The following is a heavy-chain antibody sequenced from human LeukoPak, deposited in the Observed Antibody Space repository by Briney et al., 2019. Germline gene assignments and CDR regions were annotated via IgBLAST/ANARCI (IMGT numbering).Heavy chain of an antibody. Sequence: PGGSLRLSCAVSGFTFSSYSMNWVPQAPGKGLEWVSSISGGGIYIYYAASLKGRFTISRDNAKNSLYLQMNSLRDEDTAVYYCARGEDYWGQGTLVTVSS. J-gene: IGHJ4*02. V-gene: IGHV3-21*01. CDR2: ISGGGIYI. CDR1: GFTFSSYS. CDR3: ARGEDY.